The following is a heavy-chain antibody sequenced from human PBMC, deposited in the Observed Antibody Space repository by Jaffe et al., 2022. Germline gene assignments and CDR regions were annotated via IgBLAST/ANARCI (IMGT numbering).Heavy chain of an antibody. CDR1: HYSISSGYY. CDR2: IYHSGST. CDR3: ARTSWGCSSTSCPLYMDV. J-gene: IGHJ6*03. D-gene: IGHD2-2*01. V-gene: IGHV4-38-2*01. Sequence: QVQLQESGPGLVKPSETLSLTCAVSHYSISSGYYWGWIRQPPGKGLEWIGSIYHSGSTYYNPSLKSRVTISVDTSKNQFSLKLSSVTAADTAVYYCARTSWGCSSTSCPLYMDVWGKGTTVTVSS.